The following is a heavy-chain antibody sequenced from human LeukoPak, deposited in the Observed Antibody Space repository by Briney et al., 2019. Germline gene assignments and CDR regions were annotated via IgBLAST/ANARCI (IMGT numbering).Heavy chain of an antibody. CDR1: GYSISSDNW. D-gene: IGHD2-15*01. CDR3: ARNPRGGRGYFDP. Sequence: SDTLSLTCAVSGYSISSDNWWGWIRQPPGKGLEWVGYIYKSGDTFYNPSLTSRVTMSLDTSKNQFSLRLSSVTAVDTAAYFCARNPRGGRGYFDPWGPGTLVTVSS. CDR2: IYKSGDT. J-gene: IGHJ5*02. V-gene: IGHV4-28*01.